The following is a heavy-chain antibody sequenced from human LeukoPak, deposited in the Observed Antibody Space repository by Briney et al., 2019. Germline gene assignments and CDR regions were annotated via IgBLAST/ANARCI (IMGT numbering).Heavy chain of an antibody. V-gene: IGHV1-46*01. D-gene: IGHD6-13*01. CDR3: ASSGSSSWSDY. CDR1: GYTFTSYY. J-gene: IGHJ4*02. CDR2: INPSGGST. Sequence: ASVKVSCKASGYTFTSYYMHWVRQAPGQGLEWMGIINPSGGSTSYAQKFQGRVTMTRDMSTSTVYMELSSLRSEDTAVYYCASSGSSSWSDYWGQGTLVTVSS.